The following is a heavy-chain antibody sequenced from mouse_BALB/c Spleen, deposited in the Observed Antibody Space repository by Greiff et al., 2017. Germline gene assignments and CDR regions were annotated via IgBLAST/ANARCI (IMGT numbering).Heavy chain of an antibody. D-gene: IGHD1-1*01. Sequence: EVQLQESGAELVRSGASVKLSCTASGFNIKDYYMHWVKQRPEQGLEWIGWIDPENGDTEYAPKFQGKATMTADTSSNTAYLQLSSLTSEDTAVYYCNAGYYYGSSYSTWFAYWGQGTLVTVSA. CDR2: IDPENGDT. V-gene: IGHV14-4*02. CDR3: NAGYYYGSSYSTWFAY. J-gene: IGHJ3*01. CDR1: GFNIKDYY.